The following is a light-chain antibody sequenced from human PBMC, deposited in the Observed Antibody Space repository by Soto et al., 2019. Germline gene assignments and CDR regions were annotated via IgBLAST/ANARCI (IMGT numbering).Light chain of an antibody. CDR3: QQYKNWPT. CDR2: GAS. J-gene: IGKJ1*01. Sequence: EIVMTQSPDTLSVSPGERATLSCRASQSVNSNLAWYQQKPGQAPRLLIYGASTRATGVPARFSGSGSGTEFILTVSSLQSEDFAVYFCQQYKNWPTFGQGTKVEIK. CDR1: QSVNSN. V-gene: IGKV3-15*01.